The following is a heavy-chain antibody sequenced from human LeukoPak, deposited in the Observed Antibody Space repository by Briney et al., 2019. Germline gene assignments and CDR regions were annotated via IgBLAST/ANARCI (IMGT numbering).Heavy chain of an antibody. V-gene: IGHV3-30-3*01. Sequence: QTGGSLRLSCAASGFTFSRYTMHWVSQAPGEGLEWVAVISYDGSKKYYADSVKGRFTISRDNPKNTLYLQMNRLRPEDAAVYYCAREFVVVVAATIHWGQGTLVTVSS. CDR2: ISYDGSKK. J-gene: IGHJ4*02. CDR3: AREFVVVVAATIH. D-gene: IGHD2-15*01. CDR1: GFTFSRYT.